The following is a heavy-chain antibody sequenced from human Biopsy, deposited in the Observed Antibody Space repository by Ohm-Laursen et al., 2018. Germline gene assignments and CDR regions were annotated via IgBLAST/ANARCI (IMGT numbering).Heavy chain of an antibody. D-gene: IGHD3-9*01. CDR3: ATKLTGYFHR. J-gene: IGHJ1*01. CDR2: NIPILGTG. V-gene: IGHV1-69*06. CDR1: EGTFSNYG. Sequence: ASVRASCKVPEGTFSNYGVNWVRQAPGPGLEWLGGNIPILGTGNYAQKFQDRVTVAADTSTSTATMELRSLRSDDTAVYYCATKLTGYFHRWGQGTLVIVSS.